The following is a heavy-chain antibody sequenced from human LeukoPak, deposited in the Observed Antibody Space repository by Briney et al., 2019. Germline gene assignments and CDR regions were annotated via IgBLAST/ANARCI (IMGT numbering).Heavy chain of an antibody. D-gene: IGHD3-22*01. CDR1: GGTFSSYA. CDR2: IIPIFGTA. V-gene: IGHV1-69*05. CDR3: ARERGGDYYDSSGYPLDY. J-gene: IGHJ4*02. Sequence: SSVKVSCKASGGTFSSYAISWVRQAPGQGLEWMGGIIPIFGTANYAQKFQGRVTITTDESTSTAYMELSSPRSEDTAVYYCARERGGDYYDSSGYPLDYWGQGTLVTVSS.